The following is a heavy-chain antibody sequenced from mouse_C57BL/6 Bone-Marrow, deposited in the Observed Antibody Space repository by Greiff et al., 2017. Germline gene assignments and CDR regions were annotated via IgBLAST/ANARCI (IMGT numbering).Heavy chain of an antibody. D-gene: IGHD3-3*01. J-gene: IGHJ2*01. V-gene: IGHV5-6*01. CDR3: ARPGRGFDY. CDR2: ISSGGSYT. CDR1: GFTFSSYG. Sequence: EVQGVESGGDLVKPGGSLKLSCAASGFTFSSYGMSWVRQTPDKRLEWVATISSGGSYTYYPDSVKGRFTISRDNAKNTLYLQRSSLKSEDTAMYYCARPGRGFDYWGQGTTLTVSS.